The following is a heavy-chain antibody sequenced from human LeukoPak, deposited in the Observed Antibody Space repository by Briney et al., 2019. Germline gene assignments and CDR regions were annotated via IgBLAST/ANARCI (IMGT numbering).Heavy chain of an antibody. J-gene: IGHJ4*02. D-gene: IGHD6-19*01. CDR2: IYSSGST. Sequence: PSETLSLTCTVSGGSMSSSTYYWSWIRQPAGKGLEWIGRIYSSGSTNYNPSLESRVTMSIDTSKNQFSLKLTSVTAADTAVYYCAKGGRGMAVPEFDYWGQGTLVTVSS. CDR1: GGSMSSSTYY. CDR3: AKGGRGMAVPEFDY. V-gene: IGHV4-61*02.